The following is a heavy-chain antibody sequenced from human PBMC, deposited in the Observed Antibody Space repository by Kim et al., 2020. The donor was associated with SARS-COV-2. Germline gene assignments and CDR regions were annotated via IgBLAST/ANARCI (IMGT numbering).Heavy chain of an antibody. CDR1: GFTFSSYA. J-gene: IGHJ4*02. CDR3: ARDFNSNPLRVDD. D-gene: IGHD3-10*01. CDR2: ISYDGGNT. V-gene: IGHV3-30*04. Sequence: GGSLRLSCAASGFTFSSYAMHWVRQAPGKGLEWVAVISYDGGNTYYADSVKGRFTISRDNSKNTLYLQMNSLRAEDTAVYYCARDFNSNPLRVDDLGQGT.